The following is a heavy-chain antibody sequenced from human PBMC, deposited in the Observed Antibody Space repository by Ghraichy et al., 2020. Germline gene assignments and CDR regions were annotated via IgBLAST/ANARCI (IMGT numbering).Heavy chain of an antibody. CDR3: ARHPGLTHYGMDV. Sequence: TLSLTCTVSGGSISSSSYYWGWIRQPPGKGLEWIGSIYYSGSTYYNPSLKSRVTISVDTSKNQFSLKLSSVTAADTAVYYCARHPGLTHYGMDVWGQGTTVTVSS. J-gene: IGHJ6*02. V-gene: IGHV4-39*01. D-gene: IGHD1-14*01. CDR2: IYYSGST. CDR1: GGSISSSSYY.